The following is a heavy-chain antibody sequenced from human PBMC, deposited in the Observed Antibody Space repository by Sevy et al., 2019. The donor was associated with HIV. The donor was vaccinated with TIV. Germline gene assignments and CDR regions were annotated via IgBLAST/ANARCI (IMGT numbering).Heavy chain of an antibody. CDR3: ARQGRVPAAYRIFGFDY. CDR2: IYYSGST. V-gene: IGHV4-39*01. J-gene: IGHJ4*02. CDR1: GGSISSSSYY. Sequence: SETLSLTCTVSGGSISSSSYYWGWIRQPPGKGLEWIGSIYYSGSTYYNPSLKSRVTISLDTSKNQFSLKLSSVTAADTAVYYCARQGRVPAAYRIFGFDYWGQGPLVTVSS. D-gene: IGHD2-2*01.